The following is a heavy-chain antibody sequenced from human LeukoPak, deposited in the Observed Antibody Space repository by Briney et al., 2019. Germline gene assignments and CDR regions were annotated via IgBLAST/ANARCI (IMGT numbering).Heavy chain of an antibody. CDR3: ARGSRGPSFERRFDP. V-gene: IGHV3-13*04. Sequence: PGGSLRLSCAASGFTFSSYGMHWVRQATGKGLEWVSAIGTAGDTYNPGSVKGRFTISREDAKNSLYLQMNSLRAGDTAVYYCARGSRGPSFERRFDPWGQGTLVTVSS. CDR1: GFTFSSYG. CDR2: IGTAGDT. D-gene: IGHD2-15*01. J-gene: IGHJ5*02.